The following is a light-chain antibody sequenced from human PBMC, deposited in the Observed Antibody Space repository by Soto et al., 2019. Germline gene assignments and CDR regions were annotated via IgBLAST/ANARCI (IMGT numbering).Light chain of an antibody. V-gene: IGKV1-5*01. CDR1: QSILSW. CDR2: DAS. CDR3: QQYDTYWT. Sequence: DIQMTQSHSTLSASVGDRVTITCRASQSILSWLAWYQHKPGKAPKLLIYDASSLESGVPSRFSGSRSGTEFTLTITSLQPDDIATYYCQQYDTYWTFGQGTKVDIK. J-gene: IGKJ1*01.